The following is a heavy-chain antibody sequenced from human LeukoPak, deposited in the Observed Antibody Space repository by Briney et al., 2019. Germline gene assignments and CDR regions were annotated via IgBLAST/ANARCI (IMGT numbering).Heavy chain of an antibody. V-gene: IGHV3-21*01. J-gene: IGHJ5*02. CDR3: ARHIAAAGKNWFDP. D-gene: IGHD6-13*01. Sequence: GGSLRLSCAASGFTFSSYSMNWVRQAPGKGLEWVSSISSSSSYIYYADSVKGRSTISRDNAKNSLYLQMNSLRAEDTAVYYCARHIAAAGKNWFDPWGQGTLVTVSS. CDR1: GFTFSSYS. CDR2: ISSSSSYI.